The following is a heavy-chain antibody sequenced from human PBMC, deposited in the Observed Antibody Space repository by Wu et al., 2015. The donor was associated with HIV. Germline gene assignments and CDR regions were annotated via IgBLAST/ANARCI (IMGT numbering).Heavy chain of an antibody. Sequence: QVQLVQSGAEVKKPGASVKVSCKASGYTFTGYYMHWVRQAPGQGLEWMGWINPNSGGTNYAQKFQGRVTMTRDTSISTAYMELSRLRSDDTAVYYCARDEPGGRYCSSTSCPGGFDPWGQGTLVTVSS. CDR1: GYTFTGYY. D-gene: IGHD2-2*01. J-gene: IGHJ5*02. CDR3: ARDEPGGRYCSSTSCPGGFDP. CDR2: INPNSGGT. V-gene: IGHV1-2*02.